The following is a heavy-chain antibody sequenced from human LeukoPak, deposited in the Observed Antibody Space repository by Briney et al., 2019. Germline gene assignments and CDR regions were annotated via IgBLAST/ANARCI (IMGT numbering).Heavy chain of an antibody. CDR1: GFTFSSYS. D-gene: IGHD4-17*01. V-gene: IGHV3-21*01. CDR3: AGWTDGEGAFDI. CDR2: ISSSSSYI. J-gene: IGHJ3*02. Sequence: GGSLRLSCAASGFTFSSYSMNCVRQAPGKGPEWVSSISSSSSYIYYADSVKGRFTISRDNAKNSLYLQMNSLRAEDTAVYYCAGWTDGEGAFDIWGQGTMVTVSS.